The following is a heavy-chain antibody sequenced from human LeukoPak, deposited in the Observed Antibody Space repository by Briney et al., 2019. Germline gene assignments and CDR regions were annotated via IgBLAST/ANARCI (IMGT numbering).Heavy chain of an antibody. CDR1: GFTFDTND. CDR3: VRQPDSARYGFDY. V-gene: IGHV3-13*01. D-gene: IGHD1-14*01. Sequence: AGGSLRLSCEVSGFTFDTNDMHWVRQTTGKGLEWVSAIGSAGYTYYADSVRGRFTITRDNAKQSLYLQMNSLRVEDTAVYHCVRQPDSARYGFDYWGRGTQVTVSS. CDR2: IGSAGYT. J-gene: IGHJ4*02.